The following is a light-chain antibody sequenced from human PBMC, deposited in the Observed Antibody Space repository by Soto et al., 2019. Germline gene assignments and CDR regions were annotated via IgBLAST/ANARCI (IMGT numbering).Light chain of an antibody. CDR3: LQHNNFPRT. CDR2: GAS. CDR1: QGIRID. J-gene: IGKJ1*01. V-gene: IGKV1-17*02. Sequence: DIQMTQSPSSLSGSVGDRVTITCRASQGIRIDLGWFQQRPGKAPKRLIYGASSLQSGVPSRFSGSGYGTEFTLTISNLQPEDFATYYCLQHNNFPRTFGQGTKVDIK.